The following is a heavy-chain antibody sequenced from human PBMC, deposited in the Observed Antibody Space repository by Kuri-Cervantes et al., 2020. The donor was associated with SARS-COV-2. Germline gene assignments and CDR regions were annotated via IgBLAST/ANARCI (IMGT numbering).Heavy chain of an antibody. J-gene: IGHJ6*03. D-gene: IGHD6-19*01. CDR1: GGSISSHY. CDR3: ARGKWLAGDYYYYMDV. CDR2: IYSSGST. Sequence: SETLSLTCTVPGGSISSHYWSWIRQPAGKGLEWIGRIYSSGSTNYNPSLKSRVTMSVDTSKNQFSLKLRSVTAADTAIYYCARGKWLAGDYYYYMDVWGKGTTVTVSS. V-gene: IGHV4-4*07.